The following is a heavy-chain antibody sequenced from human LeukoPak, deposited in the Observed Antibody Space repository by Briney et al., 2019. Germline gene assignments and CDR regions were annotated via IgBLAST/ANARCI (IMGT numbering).Heavy chain of an antibody. CDR1: GGSISSYY. CDR2: MSSSRDT. D-gene: IGHD6-19*01. CDR3: ARDRTSGWNYFDY. Sequence: SETLSLTCTVSGGSISSYYWSWIRQPAGDGLEWIGRMSSSRDTSYNPSLKSRVTMSLDTSKSQFSLRLSAVTAADTAVYFCARDRTSGWNYFDYWGQGTLVTVSS. V-gene: IGHV4-4*07. J-gene: IGHJ4*02.